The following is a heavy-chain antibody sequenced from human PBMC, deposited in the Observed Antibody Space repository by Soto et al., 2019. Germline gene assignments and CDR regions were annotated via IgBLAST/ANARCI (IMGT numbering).Heavy chain of an antibody. CDR1: GGSFSDYY. D-gene: IGHD3-9*01. CDR2: INHNGRT. V-gene: IGHV4-34*01. J-gene: IGHJ5*02. Sequence: SETLSLTCAVHGGSFSDYYWSWIRQPPGKGLEWIGEINHNGRTNYNPSLKSRVTMSLDTSKNQFSLRLSSVTAADTAVYYCAGIPYYDILTGYRPGGFDPWGQGNLVTVSS. CDR3: AGIPYYDILTGYRPGGFDP.